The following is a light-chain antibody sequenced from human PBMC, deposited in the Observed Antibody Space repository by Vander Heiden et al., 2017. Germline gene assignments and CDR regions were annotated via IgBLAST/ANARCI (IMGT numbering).Light chain of an antibody. Sequence: SVLTQPASVSVAPGQTARLTCWGNNIENKNVHWYQQKQGQSPVVVVFDDNDRPSGIPERFSGSNSGNTATLTISRVEAADEADFYCQVWDSRTDRVVFGGGTKLTVL. J-gene: IGLJ2*01. V-gene: IGLV3-21*02. CDR2: DDN. CDR1: NIENKN. CDR3: QVWDSRTDRVV.